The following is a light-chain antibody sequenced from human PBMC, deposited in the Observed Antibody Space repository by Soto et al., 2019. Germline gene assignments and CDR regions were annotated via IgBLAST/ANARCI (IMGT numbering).Light chain of an antibody. V-gene: IGKV1-39*01. CDR1: RNIGNY. CDR3: QQSYSTPYS. J-gene: IGKJ2*01. CDR2: LTS. Sequence: DIQMTQSPSSLYASVGDRVTITCRASRNIGNYLNWYQQKPESAPKLLIYLTSSLQSGVPSRFSGSGSGTDFTLTISSLQPEDFATYYCQQSYSTPYSFGQGTKVDIK.